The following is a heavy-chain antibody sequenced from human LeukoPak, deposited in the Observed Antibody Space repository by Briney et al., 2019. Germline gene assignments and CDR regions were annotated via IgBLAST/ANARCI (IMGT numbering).Heavy chain of an antibody. V-gene: IGHV4-39*07. J-gene: IGHJ5*02. CDR1: GGSISSSSYY. CDR3: ASGYSYGYGNSRESGRRYNWFDP. D-gene: IGHD5-18*01. CDR2: IYYSGST. Sequence: SETLSLTCTVSGGSISSSSYYWGWIRQPPGKGLEWIGSIYYSGSTYYNPSLKSRVTISVDTSKNQFSLKLSSVTAADTAVYYCASGYSYGYGNSRESGRRYNWFDPWGQGTLVTVSS.